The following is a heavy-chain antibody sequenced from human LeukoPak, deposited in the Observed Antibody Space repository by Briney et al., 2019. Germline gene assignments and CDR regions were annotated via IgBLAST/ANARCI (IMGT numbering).Heavy chain of an antibody. CDR3: ARELEYSSSTQAFDI. D-gene: IGHD6-6*01. CDR1: GGSISSYY. Sequence: PSETLPLTCTVSGGSISSYYWSWIRQPPGKGLEWIGYIYYSGSTNYNPSLKSRVTISVDTSKNQFSLKLSSVTAADTAVYYCARELEYSSSTQAFDIWGQGTMVTVSS. V-gene: IGHV4-59*01. CDR2: IYYSGST. J-gene: IGHJ3*02.